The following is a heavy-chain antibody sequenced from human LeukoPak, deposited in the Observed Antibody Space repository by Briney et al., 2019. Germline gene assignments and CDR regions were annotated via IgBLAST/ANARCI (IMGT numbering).Heavy chain of an antibody. V-gene: IGHV3-33*01. CDR3: ARDLITMVRGPYYGMDV. D-gene: IGHD3-10*01. CDR2: IWYDGSNK. CDR1: GFTFSSYG. J-gene: IGHJ6*02. Sequence: GGSLRLSCAASGFTFSSYGMHWVRQAPGKGLEWVAVIWYDGSNKYYADSVKGRFTISRDNSKNTLYLQMNSLRAEDTAVYYCARDLITMVRGPYYGMDVWGQGTTVTVSS.